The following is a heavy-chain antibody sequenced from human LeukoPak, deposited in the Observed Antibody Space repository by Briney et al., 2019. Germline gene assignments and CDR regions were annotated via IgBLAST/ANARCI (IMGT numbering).Heavy chain of an antibody. J-gene: IGHJ4*02. CDR2: ISGNGGST. V-gene: IGHV3-64D*09. CDR1: LYIFSSSL. CDR3: VKDNGQGGFDS. Sequence: PGGSLRLSCLTYLYIFSSSLPFWGRQAPGKGREYVAAISGNGGSTYHSDTVYGRFTISRDNSKNTLYLQMTSLRAEDTALYYCVKDNGQGGFDSWGQGTLVTVSA. D-gene: IGHD2-8*01.